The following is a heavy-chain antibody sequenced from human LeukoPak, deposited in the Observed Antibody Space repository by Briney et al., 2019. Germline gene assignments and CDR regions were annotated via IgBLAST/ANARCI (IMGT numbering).Heavy chain of an antibody. Sequence: PSETLSLTCTVSGGSISSYYWSWIRQPPGKGLEWIGYIYYNGSTNYNPFLKSRVTISVDTSKNQFSLKLSSVTAADTAVYYCARERSDWFDPWGQGALVTVSS. CDR1: GGSISSYY. CDR3: ARERSDWFDP. V-gene: IGHV4-59*01. CDR2: IYYNGST. J-gene: IGHJ5*02.